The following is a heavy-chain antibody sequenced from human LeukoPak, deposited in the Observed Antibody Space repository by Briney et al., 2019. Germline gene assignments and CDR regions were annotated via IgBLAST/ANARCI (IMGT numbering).Heavy chain of an antibody. D-gene: IGHD3-3*01. CDR2: IYYSGST. V-gene: IGHV4-59*12. J-gene: IGHJ1*01. CDR1: GGSISSYY. Sequence: SETLSLTCTVSGGSISSYYWSWIRQPPGKGLEWIGYIYYSGSTNYNPSLKSRVTISVDTSNNHFSLKLTSVTAADTAVYYCARRSGYSYFQHWGQGTLVTVSS. CDR3: ARRSGYSYFQH.